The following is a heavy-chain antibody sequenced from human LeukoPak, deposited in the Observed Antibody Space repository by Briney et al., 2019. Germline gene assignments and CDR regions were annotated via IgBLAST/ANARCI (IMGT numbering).Heavy chain of an antibody. CDR1: GYTFTSYD. D-gene: IGHD2-2*03. Sequence: ASVKVSCKASGYTFTSYDINWVRQATGQGLEWMGWMNPNSGNTGYAQKFQGRVTMTRNTSISTAYMELSSLRSEDTAVYYCARLRAPMDIVVVPTAIGSYYFDYWGQGTLVTVSS. V-gene: IGHV1-8*01. J-gene: IGHJ4*02. CDR3: ARLRAPMDIVVVPTAIGSYYFDY. CDR2: MNPNSGNT.